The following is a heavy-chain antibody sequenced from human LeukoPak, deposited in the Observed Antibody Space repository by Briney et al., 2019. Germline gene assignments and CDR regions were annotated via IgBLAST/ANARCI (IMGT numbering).Heavy chain of an antibody. CDR3: ARSTSCYIDY. V-gene: IGHV3-11*04. CDR2: ISSGGTII. D-gene: IGHD6-13*01. J-gene: IGHJ4*02. Sequence: GGSLRLSCAASGFSFSDYYMSWIRQAPGKGLEWVSYISSGGTIIYQADPVKGRFTISRDNAKNTLYLQMNSLRAEDTTVYYCARSTSCYIDYWGQGTLVTVSS. CDR1: GFSFSDYY.